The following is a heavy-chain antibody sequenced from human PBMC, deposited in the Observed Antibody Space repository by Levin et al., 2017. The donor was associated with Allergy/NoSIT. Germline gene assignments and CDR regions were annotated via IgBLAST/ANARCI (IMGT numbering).Heavy chain of an antibody. V-gene: IGHV3-15*01. CDR1: GFTFSKAW. Sequence: GESLKISCVASGFTFSKAWMSWVRQAPGKGLEWVGRIRSKTDGGTTEYAAPVKGRFTISRDDSKNTLFLQMNSLKSEDTAIYYCTDPGSFTYNAFDVWGQGTMVTVSP. J-gene: IGHJ3*01. D-gene: IGHD1-26*01. CDR2: IRSKTDGGTT. CDR3: TDPGSFTYNAFDV.